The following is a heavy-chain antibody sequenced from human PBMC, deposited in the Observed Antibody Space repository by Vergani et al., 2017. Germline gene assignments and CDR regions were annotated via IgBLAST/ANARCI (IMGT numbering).Heavy chain of an antibody. V-gene: IGHV4-34*02. Sequence: QVHLQQRGAGVLKPSETLSLTCGVIGGSLSGYFWSWIRQSPGRGLEWIGEITAIGSAKYSPSATSRVTISVDTSRGEFILTVTSVTAADTGLYFCASRRPRLNLGSKSYAGTFDSWGQGTLVTVSS. CDR3: ASRRPRLNLGSKSYAGTFDS. D-gene: IGHD3-10*01. CDR2: ITAIGSA. CDR1: GGSLSGYF. J-gene: IGHJ4*02.